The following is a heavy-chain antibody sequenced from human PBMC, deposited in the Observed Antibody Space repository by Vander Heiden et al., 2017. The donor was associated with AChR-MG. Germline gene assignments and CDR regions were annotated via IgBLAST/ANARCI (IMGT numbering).Heavy chain of an antibody. V-gene: IGHV1-2*02. J-gene: IGHJ5*02. CDR3: ARALVAAADWFDP. D-gene: IGHD2-15*01. Sequence: QVQLVQSGAEVKKPGASVKVSCKASGYSFTDYYIHWVRQAPGQGLEWMGWINPKSDGTIHAQRFQGRVTMTGDTSTNTAYMELSWLKFDDTAVYYCARALVAAADWFDPWGQGTLVTVSS. CDR1: GYSFTDYY. CDR2: INPKSDGT.